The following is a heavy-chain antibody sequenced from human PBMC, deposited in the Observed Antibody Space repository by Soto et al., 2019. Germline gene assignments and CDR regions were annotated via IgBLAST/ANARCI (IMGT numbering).Heavy chain of an antibody. CDR3: ARQVFIPDRDSGWDDY. J-gene: IGHJ4*02. CDR2: FYHPGRM. Sequence: SETLSLTCTVSRDSITSRTHYWGWFRQPPEKGLEWIGSFYHPGRMYYTPSLRSRLTISGDTSKNQFSLKLTSVTAADTAMYFCARQVFIPDRDSGWDDYWGKG. V-gene: IGHV4-39*01. CDR1: RDSITSRTHY. D-gene: IGHD6-19*01.